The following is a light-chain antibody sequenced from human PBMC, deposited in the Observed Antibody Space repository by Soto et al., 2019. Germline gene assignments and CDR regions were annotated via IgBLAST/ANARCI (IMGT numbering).Light chain of an antibody. CDR2: FESSSSY. V-gene: IGLV4-60*03. Sequence: QSVLTQSSSASASLGPSVKLTCTLSSGHSSYVIFWHQQQPRTAPRYLMKFESSSSYNKGSGVPDRFSGSSSGADRYLTVTYLQSEDEADYFCETWDSNPRIFGAGTKLTVL. J-gene: IGLJ2*01. CDR3: ETWDSNPRI. CDR1: SGHSSYV.